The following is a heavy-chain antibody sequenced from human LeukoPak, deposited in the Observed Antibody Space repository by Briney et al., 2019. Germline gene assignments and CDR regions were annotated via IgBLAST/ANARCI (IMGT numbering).Heavy chain of an antibody. J-gene: IGHJ4*02. CDR3: AKDRGIAAAGSFDY. D-gene: IGHD6-13*01. V-gene: IGHV3-30*02. CDR1: GFTFSSYG. CDR2: IRYDGSNK. Sequence: TGGSLRLSCAASGFTFSSYGMHWVRQAPGKGLEWVAFIRYDGSNKYYADSVKGRFTISRDNSKNTLYLQMNSLRAEDTAVYYCAKDRGIAAAGSFDYWGQGTLVTVSS.